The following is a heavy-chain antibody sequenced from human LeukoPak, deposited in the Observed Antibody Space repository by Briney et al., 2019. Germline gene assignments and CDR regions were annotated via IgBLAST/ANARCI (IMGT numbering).Heavy chain of an antibody. CDR3: AARIAAAGTGVDY. CDR1: GGTFSSYA. D-gene: IGHD6-13*01. Sequence: GASAKVSCKASGGTFSSYAISWVRQAPGQGLEWMGGIIPIFGTANFAQKFQGRVTITADESTSTAYMELSSLRSEDTAVYYCAARIAAAGTGVDYWGQGTLVTVSS. V-gene: IGHV1-69*13. CDR2: IIPIFGTA. J-gene: IGHJ4*02.